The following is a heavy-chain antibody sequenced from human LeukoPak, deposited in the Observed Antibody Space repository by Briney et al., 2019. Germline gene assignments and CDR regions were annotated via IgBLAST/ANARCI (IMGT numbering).Heavy chain of an antibody. CDR1: GGSFSGYY. CDR3: AREVGAPANWFDP. J-gene: IGHJ5*02. CDR2: INHSGST. D-gene: IGHD1-26*01. V-gene: IGHV4-34*01. Sequence: SETLSLTCAVYGGSFSGYYWSWIRQPPGKGLEWIGEINHSGSTNYNPSLKSRVTISVDTSKNQFSLKLSSVTAADTAVYYCAREVGAPANWFDPWGQGTLVTVSS.